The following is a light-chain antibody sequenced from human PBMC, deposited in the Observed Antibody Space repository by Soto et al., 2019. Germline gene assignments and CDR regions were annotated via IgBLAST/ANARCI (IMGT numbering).Light chain of an antibody. Sequence: NVLTQSPGTLSLSPGERATLSCRASQNVDSNYLAWYQQKPGQAPRLLIYDASNRATGIPARFSGSGSGTDFTLTISSLEPEDFAVYYCQQRSDWPWTFGQGTKVDIK. CDR2: DAS. CDR3: QQRSDWPWT. J-gene: IGKJ1*01. V-gene: IGKV3-11*01. CDR1: QNVDSNY.